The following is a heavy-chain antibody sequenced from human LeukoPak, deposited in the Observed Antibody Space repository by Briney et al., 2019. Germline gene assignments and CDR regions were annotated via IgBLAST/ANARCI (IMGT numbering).Heavy chain of an antibody. CDR2: ISYDGSNK. CDR1: GFTFSSYA. D-gene: IGHD2-15*01. Sequence: PGGSLRLSCAASGFTFSSYAMHWVRQAPGKGLEWVAVISYDGSNKYYADSVKGRFTISRDNSKNTLYLQMNSLRAEDTAVYYCARERMDCSGGSCYNYFDYWGQGTLVTVSS. V-gene: IGHV3-30*04. CDR3: ARERMDCSGGSCYNYFDY. J-gene: IGHJ4*02.